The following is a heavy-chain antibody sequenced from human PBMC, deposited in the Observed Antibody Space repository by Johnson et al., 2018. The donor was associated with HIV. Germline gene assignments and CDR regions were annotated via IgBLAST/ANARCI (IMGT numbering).Heavy chain of an antibody. CDR3: ARAPDYYDSSGYGRWDAFDI. CDR1: GFTFSSYA. CDR2: ITSNGNST. D-gene: IGHD3-22*01. Sequence: VQLVESGGGVVQPGRSLRLSCAASGFTFSSYAMHWVRQAPGKGLEYVSSITSNGNSTYYANSVKGRFSISRDNSQNTLYLQMNSLRAEDTAVYYCARAPDYYDSSGYGRWDAFDIWGQGTMVTVSS. V-gene: IGHV3-64*01. J-gene: IGHJ3*02.